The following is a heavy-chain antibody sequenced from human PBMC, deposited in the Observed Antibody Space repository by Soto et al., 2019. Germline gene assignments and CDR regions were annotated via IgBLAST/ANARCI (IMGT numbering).Heavy chain of an antibody. Sequence: SVKVSCKASGFTFTSSAVQWVRQARGQRLEWIGWIVVGSGNTNYAQKFQERVTITRDMSTSTAYMELSSLRSEDTAVYYCAADLRWELHYYHYGMDVWGQGTTVTVSS. D-gene: IGHD1-26*01. CDR3: AADLRWELHYYHYGMDV. CDR2: IVVGSGNT. CDR1: GFTFTSSA. V-gene: IGHV1-58*01. J-gene: IGHJ6*02.